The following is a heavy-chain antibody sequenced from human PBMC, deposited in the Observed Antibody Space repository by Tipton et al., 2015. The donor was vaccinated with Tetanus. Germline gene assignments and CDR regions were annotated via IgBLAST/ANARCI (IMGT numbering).Heavy chain of an antibody. CDR2: ISSTTAYI. CDR1: GFTFSNYR. V-gene: IGHV3-21*01. Sequence: SLRLSCEVSGFTFSNYRMNWVRQAPGKGLEWVASISSTTAYIDYADSVKGRFTISRDNAKNSLYLLMDSLRAEDTAVYYCARDQIVEQATRDHDYGVDVWGQGTTVTVSS. D-gene: IGHD3-22*01. J-gene: IGHJ6*02. CDR3: ARDQIVEQATRDHDYGVDV.